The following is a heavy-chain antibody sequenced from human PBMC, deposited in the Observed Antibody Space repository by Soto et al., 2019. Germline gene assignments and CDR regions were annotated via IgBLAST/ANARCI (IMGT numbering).Heavy chain of an antibody. Sequence: ASVKVSCKASGYTFTSYAMHWVRQAPGQRLEWMGWINAGNGNTKYSQKFQGRVTITRDTSASTAYMELSSLRPEDTAVYYCARGAGDYYYYYMDVWGKGTTVTVSS. J-gene: IGHJ6*03. CDR2: INAGNGNT. V-gene: IGHV1-3*01. CDR1: GYTFTSYA. CDR3: ARGAGDYYYYYMDV. D-gene: IGHD6-13*01.